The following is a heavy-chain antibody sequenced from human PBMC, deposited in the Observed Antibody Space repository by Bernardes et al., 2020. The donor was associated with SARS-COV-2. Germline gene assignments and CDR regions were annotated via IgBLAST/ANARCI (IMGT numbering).Heavy chain of an antibody. Sequence: SETLSLTCAVYGGSFSGYYWSWIRQPPGKGLEWIGEINHSGSTNYNPSLKSRVTISVDTSKNQFSLKLSSVTAADTAVYYCARGLAGPYYYYYGMDVWGQGTTVTVSS. CDR3: ARGLAGPYYYYYGMDV. V-gene: IGHV4-34*01. J-gene: IGHJ6*02. CDR1: GGSFSGYY. CDR2: INHSGST. D-gene: IGHD6-13*01.